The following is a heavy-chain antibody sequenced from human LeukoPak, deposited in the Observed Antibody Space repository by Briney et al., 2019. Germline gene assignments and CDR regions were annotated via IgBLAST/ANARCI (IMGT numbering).Heavy chain of an antibody. J-gene: IGHJ4*02. CDR1: GDSVSSNSAA. V-gene: IGHV6-1*01. CDR2: TYYRSKWSN. D-gene: IGHD3-22*01. Sequence: SQTLSLTCAISGDSVSSNSAAWNWIRQSPSRGLEWLGSTYYRSKWSNDYAVSVKSRITINPDTSRNQFSLQLNSVTPEDTAVYYCARYYYDSRGYYYYYFDYWGQGTLVTVSS. CDR3: ARYYYDSRGYYYYYFDY.